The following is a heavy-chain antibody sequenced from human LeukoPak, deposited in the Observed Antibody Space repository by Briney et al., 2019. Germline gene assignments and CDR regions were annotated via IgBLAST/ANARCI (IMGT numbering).Heavy chain of an antibody. D-gene: IGHD3-16*02. CDR3: ARVNRGDAFDI. J-gene: IGHJ3*02. CDR1: GFTFSTYW. CDR2: IKKDGSEK. Sequence: GGSLRLSCAASGFTFSTYWMSWVRQAPGKGLEWVANIKKDGSEKYYVDSLKGRFTISRDNSKNTLYLQMNSLRAEDTAVYYCARVNRGDAFDIWGQGTLVTVSS. V-gene: IGHV3-7*02.